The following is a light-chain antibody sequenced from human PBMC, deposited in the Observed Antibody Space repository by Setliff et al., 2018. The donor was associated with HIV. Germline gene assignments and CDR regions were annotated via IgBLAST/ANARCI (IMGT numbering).Light chain of an antibody. CDR3: CSYAGSSTPYV. Sequence: QSALTQPASVSGSPGQSTTISCTGTSSDVGSYNLVSWYQQHPGKAPKLMIYEVSKRPSGVSNRFSGSKSGNTASLTISGLQAEAEADYYCCSYAGSSTPYVFGTGTKVTVL. CDR2: EVS. J-gene: IGLJ1*01. CDR1: SSDVGSYNL. V-gene: IGLV2-23*02.